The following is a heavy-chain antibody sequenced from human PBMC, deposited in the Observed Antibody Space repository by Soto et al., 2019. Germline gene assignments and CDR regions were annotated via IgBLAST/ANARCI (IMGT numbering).Heavy chain of an antibody. D-gene: IGHD3-10*01. Sequence: SETLSLTCTVSGGSISGYYCSWIRQPPGKGLEWIGYIYYSGTTSYNPSLNSRVTMSVDTSKNQFSLKVNSVTAADTAVYYCARESYYGSGATVVAYWGQGTLVTVSS. CDR3: ARESYYGSGATVVAY. V-gene: IGHV4-59*01. J-gene: IGHJ4*02. CDR2: IYYSGTT. CDR1: GGSISGYY.